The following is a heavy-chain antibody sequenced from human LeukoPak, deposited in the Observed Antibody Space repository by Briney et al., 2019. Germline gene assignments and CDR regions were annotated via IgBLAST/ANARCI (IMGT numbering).Heavy chain of an antibody. J-gene: IGHJ4*02. V-gene: IGHV4-39*07. CDR3: ARGRGSSWYYFDY. CDR2: FYYRGST. CDR1: GGSISSTTSY. D-gene: IGHD6-13*01. Sequence: SETLSLTCTVSGGSISSTTSYWGWIRQPPGEGLEWIGSFYYRGSTYYNPSLKSRVTISVDTSKNQFSLQLRSVTAADTAVYYCARGRGSSWYYFDYWGQGTLVTVSS.